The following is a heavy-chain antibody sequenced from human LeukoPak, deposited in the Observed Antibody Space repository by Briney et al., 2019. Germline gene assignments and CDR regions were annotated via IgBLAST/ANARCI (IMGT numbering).Heavy chain of an antibody. CDR3: ASAPHDQIGYCSSTSCLDV. CDR2: INHSGST. J-gene: IGHJ6*02. Sequence: SETLSLTCAVYGGSFSGYYWSWIRQPPGKGLEWIGEINHSGSTNYNPSLKSRVTISVDTSKNQFSLKLRSVTAADTAVYYCASAPHDQIGYCSSTSCLDVWGQGTTVTVSS. V-gene: IGHV4-34*01. D-gene: IGHD2-2*01. CDR1: GGSFSGYY.